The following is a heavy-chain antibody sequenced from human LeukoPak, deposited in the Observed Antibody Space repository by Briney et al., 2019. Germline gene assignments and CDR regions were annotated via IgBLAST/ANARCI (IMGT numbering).Heavy chain of an antibody. Sequence: ASVKVSCKASGYTFTGYYMHWVRQAPGQGLEWMGWINPNSGGTNYAQKFQGRVTMTRDTSISTAYMELSRLRSDDTAVYYCARGYYDFWSGYYNWFDLWGQGTLVTVSS. CDR3: ARGYYDFWSGYYNWFDL. CDR1: GYTFTGYY. V-gene: IGHV1-2*02. J-gene: IGHJ5*02. D-gene: IGHD3-3*01. CDR2: INPNSGGT.